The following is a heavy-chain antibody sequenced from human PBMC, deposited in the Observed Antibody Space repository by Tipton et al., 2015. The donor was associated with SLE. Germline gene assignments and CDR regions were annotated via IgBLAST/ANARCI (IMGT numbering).Heavy chain of an antibody. CDR1: AGSISNQY. D-gene: IGHD2-2*01. Sequence: TLSLTCTVSAGSISNQYWSWIRQPPGKGLEWIGHIYYGGHTNYNPSLRSRVTISLDASSNKFSLKMSSVTAADSAVYYCASSLAVYQLDYWGQGTLVTVSS. V-gene: IGHV4-59*11. J-gene: IGHJ4*02. CDR3: ASSLAVYQLDY. CDR2: IYYGGHT.